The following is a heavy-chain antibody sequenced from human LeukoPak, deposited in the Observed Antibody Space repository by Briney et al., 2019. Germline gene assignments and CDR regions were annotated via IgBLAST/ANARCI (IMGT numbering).Heavy chain of an antibody. V-gene: IGHV3-23*01. D-gene: IGHD6-13*01. Sequence: GGSLRLSCAASGFTVSSNYMSWVRQAPGKGLEWVSAISGGGGSTYYTDSLKGRFTISRDNSKNTLYLQMHSLRAEDTAIYYCAKPYTNRWHSIDFWGQGTLVTVSS. CDR2: ISGGGGST. CDR3: AKPYTNRWHSIDF. CDR1: GFTVSSNY. J-gene: IGHJ4*02.